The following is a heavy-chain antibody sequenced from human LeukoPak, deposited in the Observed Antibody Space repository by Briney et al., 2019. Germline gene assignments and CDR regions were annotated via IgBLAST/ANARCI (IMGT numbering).Heavy chain of an antibody. V-gene: IGHV1-18*01. Sequence: ASVKVSCKASGYTFTSYGISWVRQAPGQGLEWMGWISAYNGNTNYAQKVQGRVTMSTDTSTGTAYMELRSLRSDDTAVYYCARDQAGYDHNFDYWGQGTLVTVSS. CDR3: ARDQAGYDHNFDY. D-gene: IGHD3-3*01. CDR1: GYTFTSYG. CDR2: ISAYNGNT. J-gene: IGHJ4*02.